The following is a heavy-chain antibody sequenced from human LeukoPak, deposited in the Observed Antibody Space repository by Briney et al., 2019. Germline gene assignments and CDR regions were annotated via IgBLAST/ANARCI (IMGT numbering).Heavy chain of an antibody. Sequence: SETLSLTCTVSGYSISRGYYWGWIRQPPGKGLESIGSIFHSGSTYYNPSLKSRVTISTDTSKNQFSLKLNSVTAADTAVYYCARGPGYYGSGKRYNWFDPWGQGTLVTVSS. V-gene: IGHV4-38-2*02. CDR3: ARGPGYYGSGKRYNWFDP. D-gene: IGHD3-10*01. CDR2: IFHSGST. CDR1: GYSISRGYY. J-gene: IGHJ5*02.